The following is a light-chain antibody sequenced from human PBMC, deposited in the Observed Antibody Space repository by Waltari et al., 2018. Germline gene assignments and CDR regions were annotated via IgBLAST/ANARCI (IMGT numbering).Light chain of an antibody. CDR3: AAWDDSLNGQNV. Sequence: QSVLTQPPSASGTPGQRVTISCSGTSPNLGSKSVHCYQQLPGTAPKRLIYSNDQRPSGVPDRFSGSKSGTSASLAISGLQSEDEAVYYCAAWDDSLNGQNVFGTGTKVTVL. CDR1: SPNLGSKS. CDR2: SND. V-gene: IGLV1-44*01. J-gene: IGLJ1*01.